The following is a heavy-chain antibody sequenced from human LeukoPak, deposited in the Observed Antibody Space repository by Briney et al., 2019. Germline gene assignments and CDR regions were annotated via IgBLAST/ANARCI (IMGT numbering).Heavy chain of an antibody. D-gene: IGHD3-3*01. V-gene: IGHV3-30-3*01. CDR1: GFTFSSYA. Sequence: GRSLRLSCAASGFTFSSYAMHWVRQAPGKGLEWVAVISYDGSNKYYADSVKGRFTISRDNSKKTLYLQMNSLRDEDTAVYYCARGTYYDFCSGPSIQARIDYYYMDVWGKGTTVTVSS. CDR2: ISYDGSNK. J-gene: IGHJ6*03. CDR3: ARGTYYDFCSGPSIQARIDYYYMDV.